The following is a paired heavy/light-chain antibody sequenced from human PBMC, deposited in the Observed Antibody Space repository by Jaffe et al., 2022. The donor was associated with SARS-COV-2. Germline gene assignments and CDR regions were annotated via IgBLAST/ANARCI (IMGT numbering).Heavy chain of an antibody. CDR3: ARDPTLLMIPGVRGPTYFDS. J-gene: IGHJ4*02. Sequence: QVQLVQSGTEVRKPGASVKVSCKASGYTFTNFGISWVRQAPGQGLEWMGWISAYNGNTNYAQKVQGRVTMTADTSTSTAYMEVRSLRSDDTAVYYCARDPTLLMIPGVRGPTYFDSWGQGTLVTVSS. CDR1: GYTFTNFG. D-gene: IGHD3-22*01. V-gene: IGHV1-18*01. CDR2: ISAYNGNT.
Light chain of an antibody. CDR1: SSNIGAGYD. Sequence: QSLLTQPPSVSGAPGQRVTISCTGSSSNIGAGYDVHWYQQLPGTAPRLLIYTNNNRPSGVPDRFSGSKSGTSASLAITGLQAEDEADFYCQSYDNSLSGYVFGTGTKVTVL. V-gene: IGLV1-40*01. J-gene: IGLJ1*01. CDR3: QSYDNSLSGYV. CDR2: TNN.